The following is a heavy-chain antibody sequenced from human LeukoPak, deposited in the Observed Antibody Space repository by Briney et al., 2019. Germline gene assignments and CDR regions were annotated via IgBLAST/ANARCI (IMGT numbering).Heavy chain of an antibody. CDR2: IYSGGTT. D-gene: IGHD3-10*01. Sequence: PGGSLRLSCAASGFTVSTNCMTWVRQAPGKGLEWVSTIYSGGTTYYADSVMGRFTISRHNSRNTLYLQMNSLRAEDTAVYYCARGGFTTMVRGVIITLDAFDIWGQGTMVTVSS. CDR3: ARGGFTTMVRGVIITLDAFDI. V-gene: IGHV3-53*04. J-gene: IGHJ3*02. CDR1: GFTVSTNC.